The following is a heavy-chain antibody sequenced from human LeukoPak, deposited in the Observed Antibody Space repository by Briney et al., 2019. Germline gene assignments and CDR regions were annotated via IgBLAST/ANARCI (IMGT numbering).Heavy chain of an antibody. Sequence: SETLSLTCTVSGVSISSSSSYWGWIRQPPGRGLEWIGSIFYIGTTYYKPSLKSRVTISVDTSKNQFSLKLNSVTAADTAVYYCARHARHEDGYYNRWFGPWGQGILVTVSS. CDR2: IFYIGTT. CDR3: ARHARHEDGYYNRWFGP. CDR1: GVSISSSSSY. J-gene: IGHJ5*02. V-gene: IGHV4-39*01. D-gene: IGHD3-9*01.